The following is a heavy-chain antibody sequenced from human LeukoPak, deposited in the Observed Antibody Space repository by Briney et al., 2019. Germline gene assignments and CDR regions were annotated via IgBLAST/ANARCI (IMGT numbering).Heavy chain of an antibody. J-gene: IGHJ4*02. V-gene: IGHV1-46*01. CDR3: ARDPTPTYYSGTYYFEY. CDR2: INPRGGST. CDR1: GYTFASYY. D-gene: IGHD1-26*01. Sequence: ASVKVSCKASGYTFASYYMHWVPQAPGQGLEWVGVINPRGGSTTYAQKFQGRVTMTRDSSTSTVYLELSSLSSEDTAVYSCARDPTPTYYSGTYYFEYWGQGTLVTVSS.